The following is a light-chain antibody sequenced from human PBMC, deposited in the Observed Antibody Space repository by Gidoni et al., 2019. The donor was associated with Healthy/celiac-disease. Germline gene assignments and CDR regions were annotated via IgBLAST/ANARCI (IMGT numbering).Light chain of an antibody. J-gene: IGKJ4*01. V-gene: IGKV1-27*01. Sequence: TQMTQSPSSLPAPVGDRVTITCRASQGIRNYLAWYQQKPGKVPKLLIYGASTLQSGVPSRFSGSGSGTDFTLTISSLQPEDVAAYYCQKYNSALLTFGGGTKVEIK. CDR1: QGIRNY. CDR2: GAS. CDR3: QKYNSALLT.